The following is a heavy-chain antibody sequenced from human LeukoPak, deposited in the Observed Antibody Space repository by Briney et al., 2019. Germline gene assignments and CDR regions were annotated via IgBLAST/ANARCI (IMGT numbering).Heavy chain of an antibody. Sequence: PSETLSLTCTVSGGSISSYYWSWIRQPAGQGLEWIGRIYTSGSTNYNPSLKSRVTISVDKSKNQFSLKLSSVTAADTAVYYCAKEGGYSYGYRIDYWGQGTLVTVSS. J-gene: IGHJ4*02. CDR3: AKEGGYSYGYRIDY. CDR1: GGSISSYY. V-gene: IGHV4-4*07. CDR2: IYTSGST. D-gene: IGHD5-18*01.